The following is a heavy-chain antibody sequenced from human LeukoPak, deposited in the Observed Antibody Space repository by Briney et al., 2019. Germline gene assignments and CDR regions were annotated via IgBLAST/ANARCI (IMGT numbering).Heavy chain of an antibody. CDR1: GFTFSSYS. CDR3: ARVPEYMDILIAYSTTPDY. CDR2: ITSSSSI. Sequence: GGSLRLSCAASGFTFSSYSMNWVRQAPGKGLEWVSSITSSSSIYYADSLKGRFTISRDNAKNSLYLQMISLRAEDTAVYYCARVPEYMDILIAYSTTPDYWGQGTLVTVSS. J-gene: IGHJ4*02. D-gene: IGHD3-9*01. V-gene: IGHV3-21*01.